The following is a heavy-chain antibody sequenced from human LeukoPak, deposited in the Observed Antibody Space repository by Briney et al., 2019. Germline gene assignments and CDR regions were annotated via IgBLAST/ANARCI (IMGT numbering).Heavy chain of an antibody. D-gene: IGHD3-9*01. CDR1: GGSISNYY. V-gene: IGHV4-59*12. CDR2: IYSSGST. J-gene: IGHJ4*02. Sequence: SETLSLTRTVSGGSISNYYWSWIRQPPGKGLEWIGYIYSSGSTNYNPSLKSRVTISLDTSKNQFSLKLTSVTAADTAVYYCTREGYDILTGDYIVDWGQGTLVTVSS. CDR3: TREGYDILTGDYIVD.